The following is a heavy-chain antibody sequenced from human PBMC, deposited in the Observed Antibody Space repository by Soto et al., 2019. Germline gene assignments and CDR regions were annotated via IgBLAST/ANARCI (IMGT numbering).Heavy chain of an antibody. Sequence: QVQLVQSGAEVKKPGASVKVSCKASGYTFTSYGISWVRQAPGQGLEWMGWISAYNGNTNYAQKLQVRVTMTTDTSTSTAYMALMSLRAVDTAVYYCESDTGDGSGSYYGYWGQGTLVTVSS. J-gene: IGHJ4*02. V-gene: IGHV1-18*01. D-gene: IGHD3-10*01. CDR2: ISAYNGNT. CDR3: ESDTGDGSGSYYGY. CDR1: GYTFTSYG.